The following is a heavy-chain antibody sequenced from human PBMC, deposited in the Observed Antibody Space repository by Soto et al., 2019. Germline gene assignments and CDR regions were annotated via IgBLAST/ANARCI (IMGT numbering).Heavy chain of an antibody. CDR1: GFTFDDYA. Sequence: SLRLSCAASGFTFDDYAMHWVRQAPGKGLEWVSGISWNSGSIGYADSVKGRFTISRDNAKNSLYLQMNSLRAEDTSVYYCAKEGGLSGSYYISSSYYFDYWGQGTLVTVSS. V-gene: IGHV3-9*01. CDR3: AKEGGLSGSYYISSSYYFDY. D-gene: IGHD1-26*01. CDR2: ISWNSGSI. J-gene: IGHJ4*02.